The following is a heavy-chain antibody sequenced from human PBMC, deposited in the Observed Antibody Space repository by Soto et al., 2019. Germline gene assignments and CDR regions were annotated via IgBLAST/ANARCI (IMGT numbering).Heavy chain of an antibody. Sequence: PGESLKISCKASGYTFTSYWIAWVRQMPGKGLAWLGIIFPVDSDTTYSPSFQGQVTISADKSISTSYVQWSSLKASDPAMYYCATRRYSYGYSFRYWGQRTLVTVSS. CDR3: ATRRYSYGYSFRY. D-gene: IGHD5-18*01. CDR1: GYTFTSYW. CDR2: IFPVDSDT. V-gene: IGHV5-51*01. J-gene: IGHJ4*02.